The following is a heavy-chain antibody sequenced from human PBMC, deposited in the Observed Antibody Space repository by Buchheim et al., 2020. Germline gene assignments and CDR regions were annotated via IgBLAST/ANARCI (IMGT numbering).Heavy chain of an antibody. CDR2: ITIGGDT. J-gene: IGHJ4*02. D-gene: IGHD1-1*01. CDR1: GFTFSKHD. V-gene: IGHV3-23*01. CDR3: ANLQLPSN. Sequence: EVQLLESGGGLVQPGGSLRLSCVASGFTFSKHDMNWVRQAPGKGPQWVSGITIGGDTYYADPVKGRGTISRDNSKDTLYLQMNSLRAEDTAIYYCANLQLPSNWGQGTL.